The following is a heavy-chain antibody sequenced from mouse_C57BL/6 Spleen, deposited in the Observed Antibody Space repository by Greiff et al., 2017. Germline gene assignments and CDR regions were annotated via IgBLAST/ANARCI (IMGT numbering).Heavy chain of an antibody. Sequence: VQLQQPGAELVKPGASVKLSCKASGYTFTSYWMQWVKQRPGQGLEWIGEIDPSDSYTNYNQKFKGKATLTVDTSSSTAYMQLSSLTSEDSAVYYCARHSYGRTPCAMEYWGQGTSVTVSS. V-gene: IGHV1-50*01. CDR2: IDPSDSYT. D-gene: IGHD1-1*01. J-gene: IGHJ4*01. CDR1: GYTFTSYW. CDR3: ARHSYGRTPCAMEY.